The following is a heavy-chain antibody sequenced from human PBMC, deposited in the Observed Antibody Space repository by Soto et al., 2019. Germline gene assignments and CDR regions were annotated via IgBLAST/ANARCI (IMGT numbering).Heavy chain of an antibody. J-gene: IGHJ4*02. Sequence: VWSLRLSCAASGFTFSSYGMHWVRQAPGKGLEWVAVISYDGSNKYYADSVKGRFTISRDNSKNTLYMKMNSLRAEDTAVYYCEKDLVDSSGYLGYWGQGTLVTVSA. CDR2: ISYDGSNK. V-gene: IGHV3-30*18. D-gene: IGHD3-22*01. CDR3: EKDLVDSSGYLGY. CDR1: GFTFSSYG.